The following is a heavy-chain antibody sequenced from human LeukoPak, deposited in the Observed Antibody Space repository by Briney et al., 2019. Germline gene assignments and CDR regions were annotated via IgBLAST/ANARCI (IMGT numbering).Heavy chain of an antibody. J-gene: IGHJ4*02. CDR1: GYTFTSYW. D-gene: IGHD6-13*01. Sequence: GESLRISCKGSGYTFTSYWINWVRQMPGKGPEWMGRIDPSDFYTNYSPSFQGHVTISADKSISTAYLQWGSLKASDTAMYYCARRLAADYWGQGTLVTVSS. CDR3: ARRLAADY. V-gene: IGHV5-10-1*01. CDR2: IDPSDFYT.